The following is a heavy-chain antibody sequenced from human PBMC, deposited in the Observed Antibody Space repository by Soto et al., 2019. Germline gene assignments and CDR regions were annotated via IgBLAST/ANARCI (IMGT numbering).Heavy chain of an antibody. D-gene: IGHD3-3*01. CDR3: ARGLRFLENNYYYGMDV. V-gene: IGHV3-11*06. CDR1: GFTFSDYY. CDR2: ISSSSSYT. Sequence: GGSLRLSCAASGFTFSDYYMSWIRQAPGKGLEWVSYISSSSSYTNYADSVKGRFTISRDNAKNSLYLQMNSLRAEDTAVYYCARGLRFLENNYYYGMDVWGQGTTVTVSS. J-gene: IGHJ6*02.